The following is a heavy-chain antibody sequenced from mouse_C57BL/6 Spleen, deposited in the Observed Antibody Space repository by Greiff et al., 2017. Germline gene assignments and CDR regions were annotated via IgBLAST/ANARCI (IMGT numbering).Heavy chain of an antibody. J-gene: IGHJ1*03. CDR1: GYAFSSYW. CDR3: ARQAYGGSYDCAMDV. V-gene: IGHV1-80*01. CDR2: ICPGGGDT. Sequence: VQLQQSGAELVKPGASVKLSCKASGYAFSSYWMTWVHQRPGKGLEWIGQICPGGGDTNYHGKFKGRATLTADKSYSTAYMQLSSLSSEDSAVYYCARQAYGGSYDCAMDVWGKGTTVTVSS. D-gene: IGHD1-1*01.